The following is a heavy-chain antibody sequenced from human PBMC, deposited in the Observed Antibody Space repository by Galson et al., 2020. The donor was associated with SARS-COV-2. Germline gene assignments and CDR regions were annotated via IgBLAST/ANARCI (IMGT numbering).Heavy chain of an antibody. V-gene: IGHV4-39*01. Sequence: SETLSLTCTVSGGSISGSIYYWAWIRQPPGKGLEWIGSIYWSGSSDSNPSLKSRGTISVDTSKNQFSLRVSSVTAADTAVYYCARQDRDGYNYDLRYFDHWGQGTLVTVSS. CDR1: GGSISGSIYY. CDR2: IYWSGSS. D-gene: IGHD5-12*01. CDR3: ARQDRDGYNYDLRYFDH. J-gene: IGHJ4*02.